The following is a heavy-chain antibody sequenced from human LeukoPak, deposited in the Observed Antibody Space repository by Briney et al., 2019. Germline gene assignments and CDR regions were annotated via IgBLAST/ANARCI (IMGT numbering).Heavy chain of an antibody. J-gene: IGHJ5*02. CDR3: ARVGTLCSSSWYWFDP. CDR2: IYYSGST. Sequence: KPSETLSLTGTLSGVSISSYYWSWIRQPPGEGLEWIGYIYYSGSTNYNPSLKSRVTISVDTSKNQFSLKLSSVTAADTAVYYCARVGTLCSSSWYWFDPWGQGTLVTVSS. CDR1: GVSISSYY. V-gene: IGHV4-59*01. D-gene: IGHD6-13*01.